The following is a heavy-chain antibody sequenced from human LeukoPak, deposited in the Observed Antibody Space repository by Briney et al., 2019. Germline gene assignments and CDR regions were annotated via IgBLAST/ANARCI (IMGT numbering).Heavy chain of an antibody. CDR1: GGSISSHY. CDR2: IYYSGST. V-gene: IGHV4-59*11. J-gene: IGHJ4*02. D-gene: IGHD3-22*01. Sequence: SETLSLTCAVSGGSISSHYWSWIRQPPGKGLEWSGYIYYSGSTNYNPSLTGRVTISADTSKNQFSLKLGSVTAAGPAVSYCARVSEGSSRCWDFDYWGQGTLVTVSS. CDR3: ARVSEGSSRCWDFDY.